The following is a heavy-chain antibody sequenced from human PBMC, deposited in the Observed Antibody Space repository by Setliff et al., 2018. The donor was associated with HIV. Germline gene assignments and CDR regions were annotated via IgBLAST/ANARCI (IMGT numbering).Heavy chain of an antibody. Sequence: PSETLSLTCTVSGGSISSYYWSWIRQPPGKGLEWIGYIYYSGSTNYNPAFESRLIISLDMSNNRFSLNLASVTAADTAVYYCARSNLEPTSRLFDPWGPGTLVTVSS. V-gene: IGHV4-59*08. D-gene: IGHD1-1*01. J-gene: IGHJ5*02. CDR2: IYYSGST. CDR3: ARSNLEPTSRLFDP. CDR1: GGSISSYY.